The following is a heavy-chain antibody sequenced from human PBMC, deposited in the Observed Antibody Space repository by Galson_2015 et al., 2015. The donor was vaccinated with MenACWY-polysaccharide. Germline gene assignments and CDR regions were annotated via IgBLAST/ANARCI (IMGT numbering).Heavy chain of an antibody. J-gene: IGHJ3*01. D-gene: IGHD3-3*01. CDR2: IKQSGSEK. CDR3: ARARSWSGYFAFDF. V-gene: IGHV3-7*01. CDR1: GFPFSDSW. Sequence: SLRLSCAASGFPFSDSWMTWIRHAPGKGLEWVATIKQSGSEKYYVDSVEGRSTVSRDNAKNSLYLQMNSLRAEDTAVYYCARARSWSGYFAFDFWGQGTMVTVSS.